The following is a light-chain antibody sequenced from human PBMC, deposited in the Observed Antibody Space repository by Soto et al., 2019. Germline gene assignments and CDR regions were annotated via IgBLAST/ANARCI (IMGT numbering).Light chain of an antibody. CDR3: QQYNNWPSWT. J-gene: IGKJ1*01. CDR2: GAS. CDR1: QSVSSN. Sequence: EIVMTQSPATLSVSPWERATLSCRASQSVSSNFAWYQQKPGQAPRLLLYGASTRATGIPARFSGSGSGTEFTLTISSLQSEDFAVYYCQQYNNWPSWTFGQGTKVDIK. V-gene: IGKV3-15*01.